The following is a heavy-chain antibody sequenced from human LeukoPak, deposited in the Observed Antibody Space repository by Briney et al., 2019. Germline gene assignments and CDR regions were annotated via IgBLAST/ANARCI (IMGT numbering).Heavy chain of an antibody. Sequence: GGSLRLSCAASGFTFSSYWMSWVRQAPGKGLEWVANIKQDGSEKYYVDSVKGRFTISRDNAKNSLYLQMNSLRAEDTAVYYCARDSIFGPPRMNYWGQGPLATVSS. J-gene: IGHJ4*02. CDR2: IKQDGSEK. D-gene: IGHD3-3*01. CDR1: GFTFSSYW. CDR3: ARDSIFGPPRMNY. V-gene: IGHV3-7*01.